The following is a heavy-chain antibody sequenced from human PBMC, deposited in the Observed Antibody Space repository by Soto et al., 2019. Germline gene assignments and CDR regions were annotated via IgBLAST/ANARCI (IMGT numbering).Heavy chain of an antibody. J-gene: IGHJ5*02. CDR2: ISYDGSNK. CDR3: AKDGCGGDCYSDWFDP. D-gene: IGHD2-21*02. CDR1: GFTFSSYG. Sequence: PRLSCAASGFTFSSYGMHWVRQAPGKGLEWVAVISYDGSNKYYADSVKGRFTISRDNSKNTLYLQMNSLRAEDTAVYYCAKDGCGGDCYSDWFDPWGQGTLVTVSS. V-gene: IGHV3-30*18.